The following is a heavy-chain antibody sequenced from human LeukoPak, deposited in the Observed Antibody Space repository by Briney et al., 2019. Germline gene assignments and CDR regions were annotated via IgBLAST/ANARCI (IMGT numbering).Heavy chain of an antibody. Sequence: SVKVSCKASGGTFSSYAISWVRQAPGQGLEWMGGIIPIFGTANYAQKFQGRVTITADESKSTAYMELSSLRSEDTAVYYCARGGGYYGSGSYYYYYMDVWGKGTTVTVSS. V-gene: IGHV1-69*13. D-gene: IGHD3-10*01. CDR3: ARGGGYYGSGSYYYYYMDV. J-gene: IGHJ6*03. CDR1: GGTFSSYA. CDR2: IIPIFGTA.